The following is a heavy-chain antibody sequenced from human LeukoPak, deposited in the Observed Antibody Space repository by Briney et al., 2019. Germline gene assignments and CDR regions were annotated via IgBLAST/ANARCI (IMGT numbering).Heavy chain of an antibody. J-gene: IGHJ4*02. CDR2: IKQDGTEK. CDR3: ATVGLTWYYLDH. V-gene: IGHV3-7*01. Sequence: GGSLRLSCAASGFTFSSYWMSWVRQAPGKGLEWVANIKQDGTEKYYVDSVKGRFTISRDNAKNSLYLQMNSLGAEDTAVYYCATVGLTWYYLDHWGQGTLVTVSS. CDR1: GFTFSSYW. D-gene: IGHD1-14*01.